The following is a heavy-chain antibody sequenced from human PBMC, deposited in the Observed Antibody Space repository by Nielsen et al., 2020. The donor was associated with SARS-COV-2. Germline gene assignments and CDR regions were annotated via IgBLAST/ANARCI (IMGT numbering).Heavy chain of an antibody. Sequence: GGSLRLSCAASGLSVSDTYMTWVRQAPGKGLDWVSVIYKNGNSYYADSVKGRFTISRDNAKNSLYLQMNGLRAEDTAVYYCARHETHGGNSFDNWGQGTLVTVSS. CDR1: GLSVSDTY. CDR2: IYKNGNS. D-gene: IGHD4-23*01. V-gene: IGHV3-69-1*01. J-gene: IGHJ4*02. CDR3: ARHETHGGNSFDN.